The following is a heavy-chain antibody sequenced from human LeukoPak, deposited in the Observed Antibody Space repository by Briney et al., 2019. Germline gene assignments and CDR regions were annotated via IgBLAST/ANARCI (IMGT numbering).Heavy chain of an antibody. D-gene: IGHD1-26*01. CDR3: ARERWGYSGSYLDY. V-gene: IGHV3-53*04. CDR2: IYSGGST. CDR1: GFTFSSYS. Sequence: GGSLRLSCAASGFTFSSYSMSRVRQAPGKGLEWVSVIYSGGSTYYADSVKGRFTISRHNSKNTLYLQMNSLRAEDTAVYYCARERWGYSGSYLDYWGQGTLVTVSS. J-gene: IGHJ4*02.